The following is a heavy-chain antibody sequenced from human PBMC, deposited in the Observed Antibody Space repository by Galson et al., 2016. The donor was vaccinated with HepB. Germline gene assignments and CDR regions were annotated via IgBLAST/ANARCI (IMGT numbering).Heavy chain of an antibody. J-gene: IGHJ2*01. CDR2: IYYSGNT. CDR1: GGSINFYS. D-gene: IGHD6-19*01. CDR3: ARDRLAVAGWYFDL. V-gene: IGHV4-59*12. Sequence: SETLSLTCTVSGGSINFYSWSWIRQSPGKGLEWIGQIYYSGNTKYNPSLKSRVTISADTPKNQFSLNMTSVTAADTAVYYCARDRLAVAGWYFDLWGRGTLVTVSS.